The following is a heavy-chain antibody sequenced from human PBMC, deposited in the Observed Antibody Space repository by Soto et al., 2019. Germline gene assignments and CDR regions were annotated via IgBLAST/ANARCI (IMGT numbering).Heavy chain of an antibody. CDR1: GLTLSGYA. V-gene: IGHV3-30-3*01. CDR3: AARTYDSSGFHF. J-gene: IGHJ3*01. Sequence: QVQLVESGGRVVQPGRSLRLSCVASGLTLSGYAMHWVRQAPGKGLEWLTVISYDGSRDYYAASAKGRFTVSRANSENTLYLQMNSLRHEDTAVYYCAARTYDSSGFHFWGQGTTVTVSS. D-gene: IGHD3-22*01. CDR2: ISYDGSRD.